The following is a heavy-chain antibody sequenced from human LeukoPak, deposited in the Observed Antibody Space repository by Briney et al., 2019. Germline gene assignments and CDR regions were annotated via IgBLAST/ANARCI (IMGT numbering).Heavy chain of an antibody. D-gene: IGHD3-16*02. CDR1: GFTFSSYS. CDR3: ARDITRRYYDYVWGSYRPDAFDI. J-gene: IGHJ3*02. CDR2: ISSSSSTI. V-gene: IGHV3-48*02. Sequence: GRSLRLSCAASGFTFSSYSMNWVRQAPGKGLEWVSYISSSSSTIYYADSVKGRFTISRDNAKNSLYLQMNSLRDEDTAVYYCARDITRRYYDYVWGSYRPDAFDIWGQGTMVTVSS.